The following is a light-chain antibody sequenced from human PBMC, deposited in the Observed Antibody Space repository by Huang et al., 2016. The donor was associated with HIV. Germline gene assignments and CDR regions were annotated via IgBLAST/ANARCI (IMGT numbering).Light chain of an antibody. CDR1: QRVSDSY. CDR3: QQYGSSPLT. Sequence: EIVLTQSPGTLSLSPGERATLSCRASQRVSDSYLAWYQQKPVQSPRFLIYGASSRATGIPDRFSGSGSGTDFTLTIGRLEPVDFAVYYCQQYGSSPLTFGPGTRVDIK. J-gene: IGKJ3*01. CDR2: GAS. V-gene: IGKV3-20*01.